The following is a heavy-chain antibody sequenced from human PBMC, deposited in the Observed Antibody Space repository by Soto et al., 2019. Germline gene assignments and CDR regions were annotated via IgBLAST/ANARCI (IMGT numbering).Heavy chain of an antibody. CDR2: ISSSSSYI. V-gene: IGHV3-21*01. CDR1: GFTFSSYS. J-gene: IGHJ6*03. CDR3: ARDRVAVAANDYYYYMDV. Sequence: GGSLRLSCAASGFTFSSYSMNWVRQAPGKGLEWVSSISSSSSYIYYADSVKGRFTISRDNAKNSRYLQMNSLRAEDTAVYYCARDRVAVAANDYYYYMDVWGKGTTVTVSS. D-gene: IGHD6-19*01.